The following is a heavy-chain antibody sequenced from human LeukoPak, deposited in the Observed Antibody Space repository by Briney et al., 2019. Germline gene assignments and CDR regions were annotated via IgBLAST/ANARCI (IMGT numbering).Heavy chain of an antibody. CDR2: INPDSGGT. V-gene: IGHV1-2*02. CDR3: ARFTVTNFHYYGMDV. Sequence: ASVKVSCKASGYTFTLTDYYIHWVRQAPGQGLEWMGWINPDSGGTNYAQKFQGTVTMTRDTSLSTAYMELSRLRSDDTAIYYCARFTVTNFHYYGMDVWGQGTTVTVSS. D-gene: IGHD4-17*01. J-gene: IGHJ6*02. CDR1: GYTFTLTDYY.